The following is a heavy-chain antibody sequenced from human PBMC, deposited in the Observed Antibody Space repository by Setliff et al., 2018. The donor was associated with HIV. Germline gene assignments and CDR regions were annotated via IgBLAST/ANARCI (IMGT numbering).Heavy chain of an antibody. CDR2: MHHSGNT. V-gene: IGHV4-38-2*02. Sequence: PSETLSLTCDVSSYSISSVHSWGWIRQPPGKGLEWIGTMHHSGNTHCKPSLKGRVTVSLDTSKKQLALKLRSVTAADTAVYYCAKEGGYCSGTTCFGFDYWSQGTLVTVSS. CDR1: SYSISSVHS. CDR3: AKEGGYCSGTTCFGFDY. D-gene: IGHD2-2*01. J-gene: IGHJ4*02.